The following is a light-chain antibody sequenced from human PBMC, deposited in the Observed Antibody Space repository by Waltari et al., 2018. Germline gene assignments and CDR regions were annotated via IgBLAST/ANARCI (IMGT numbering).Light chain of an antibody. CDR2: DVT. J-gene: IGLJ1*01. Sequence: QSALTQPASVSGSPGQSIPISCTGTSGDVGDYYYVSWFQQYPGKAPKLVVYDVTKRPSGVSDRFSGSKSGNAASLTISRLQAEDEADYYCCSYAGSDTYVFGSGTKVTVL. CDR1: SGDVGDYYY. V-gene: IGLV2-23*02. CDR3: CSYAGSDTYV.